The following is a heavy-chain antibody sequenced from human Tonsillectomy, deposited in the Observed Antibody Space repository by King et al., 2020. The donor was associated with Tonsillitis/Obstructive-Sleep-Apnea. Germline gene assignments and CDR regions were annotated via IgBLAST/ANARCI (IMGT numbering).Heavy chain of an antibody. Sequence: QLVQSVAEVKKPGSSVKVSCKASGGTFSSYAISWVRQAPGQGLECMGGIIPIFGTANYAQKFQGRVTITADESTSTAYMELSSLRSEDTAVYYCAREVVSPYSGSYWWDYWGQGTLVTVSS. V-gene: IGHV1-69*01. D-gene: IGHD1-26*01. CDR2: IIPIFGTA. J-gene: IGHJ4*02. CDR3: AREVVSPYSGSYWWDY. CDR1: GGTFSSYA.